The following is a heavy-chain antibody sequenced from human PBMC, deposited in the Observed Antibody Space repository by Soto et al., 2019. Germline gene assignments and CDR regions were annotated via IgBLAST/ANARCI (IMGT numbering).Heavy chain of an antibody. J-gene: IGHJ6*02. D-gene: IGHD7-27*01. CDR3: ARGGLTGDDYYYGMDV. CDR1: GYTSTSYA. V-gene: IGHV1-3*02. CDR2: SNAGNGNT. Sequence: ASVKVSCKASGYTSTSYAMHWVRQALGQRLEWMGWSNAGNGNTKYSQEFQGRVTITRDTSASTAYMELSSLRSEDMAVYYCARGGLTGDDYYYGMDVWGQGTTVTVSS.